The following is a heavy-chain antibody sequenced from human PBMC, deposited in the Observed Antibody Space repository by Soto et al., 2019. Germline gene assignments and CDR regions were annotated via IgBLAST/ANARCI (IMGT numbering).Heavy chain of an antibody. D-gene: IGHD6-6*01. Sequence: EVQQMESGGGLVQPGGSLRLSCAASGFTFSSYDMHWVRQATGKGLEWVSAIGTAGDTYYPGSVKGRFTISRENVKNSLYLQMNSLRAEDTAVYYCAKELRIAARPGWFDPWGQRTLVTVSS. V-gene: IGHV3-13*01. CDR3: AKELRIAARPGWFDP. CDR1: GFTFSSYD. J-gene: IGHJ5*02. CDR2: IGTAGDT.